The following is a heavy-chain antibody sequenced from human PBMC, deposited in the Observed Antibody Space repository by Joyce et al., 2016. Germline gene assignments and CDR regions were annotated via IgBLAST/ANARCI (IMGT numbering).Heavy chain of an antibody. CDR1: GFTFSSYS. D-gene: IGHD2-21*02. V-gene: IGHV3-21*01. Sequence: EVQLVESGGGLVKPGGSLRLSCAASGFTFSSYSMNWVRQTPGRGREWVSSISGTSTYIYYADSVKGRFTISRDNAKNSLYLQMNSLRAEDTAVYYCARLRCGNCYEDYWGQGTLVTVSS. CDR2: ISGTSTYI. J-gene: IGHJ4*02. CDR3: ARLRCGNCYEDY.